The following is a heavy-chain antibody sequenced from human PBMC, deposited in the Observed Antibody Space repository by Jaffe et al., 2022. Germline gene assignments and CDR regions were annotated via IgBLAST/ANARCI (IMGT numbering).Heavy chain of an antibody. CDR1: GYTFTSYG. V-gene: IGHV1-3*01. J-gene: IGHJ4*02. Sequence: QVQLVQSGAEVKKPGASVKVSCKASGYTFTSYGIQWVRQAPGQRLEWMGGINVGNGYAKYSQNLQGRVTITRDTSATTAYMEVSSLRSEDTAVYYCARGRPGGYDFWEPDYWGQGTLVTVSS. CDR2: INVGNGYA. CDR3: ARGRPGGYDFWEPDY. D-gene: IGHD5-12*01.